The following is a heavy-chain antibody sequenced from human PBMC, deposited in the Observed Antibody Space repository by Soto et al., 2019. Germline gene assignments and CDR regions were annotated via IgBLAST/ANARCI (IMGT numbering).Heavy chain of an antibody. V-gene: IGHV1-8*01. CDR2: MNPNSGNT. D-gene: IGHD3-3*01. CDR3: ARRYDFWSGYEDDYYYYGMDV. J-gene: IGHJ6*02. CDR1: GYTFTSYD. Sequence: ASVKVSCKASGYTFTSYDINWVRQATGQGLEWMGWMNPNSGNTGYAQKFQGRVTMTRNTSISTAYMELSSLRSEDTAVYYCARRYDFWSGYEDDYYYYGMDVSGQGTTVTVSS.